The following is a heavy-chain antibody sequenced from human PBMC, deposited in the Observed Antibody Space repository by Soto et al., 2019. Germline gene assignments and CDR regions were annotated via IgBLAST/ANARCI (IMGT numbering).Heavy chain of an antibody. CDR2: INAGNGNT. J-gene: IGHJ4*02. D-gene: IGHD3-22*01. Sequence: QVQLVQSGAEEKKPGASVKVSCKASGYTFTNYAMHWVRQAPGHRLEWMGWINAGNGNTKYSQKFQGRVTITRDTSASTAYMELSSLRSEDTAVYYCARSSGYYLIDDYWGQGTPVTVSS. CDR1: GYTFTNYA. V-gene: IGHV1-3*05. CDR3: ARSSGYYLIDDY.